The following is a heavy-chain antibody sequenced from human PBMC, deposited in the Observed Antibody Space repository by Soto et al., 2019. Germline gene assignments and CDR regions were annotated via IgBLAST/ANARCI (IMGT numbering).Heavy chain of an antibody. CDR1: GYTFTSYY. CDR3: ARDLHGSQENYYDSSGYHY. Sequence: ASVKVSCKASGYTFTSYYMHWVRQAPGQGLEWMGIINPSGGSTSYAQKFQGRVTMTRDTSTSTVYMELSSLRSEDTAVYYCARDLHGSQENYYDSSGYHYWGQGTLVTVSS. D-gene: IGHD3-22*01. CDR2: INPSGGST. J-gene: IGHJ4*02. V-gene: IGHV1-46*01.